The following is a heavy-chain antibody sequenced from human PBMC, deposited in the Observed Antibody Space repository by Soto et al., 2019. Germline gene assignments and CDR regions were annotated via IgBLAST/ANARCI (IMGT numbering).Heavy chain of an antibody. J-gene: IGHJ6*02. Sequence: PGGSLRLSCAASGFTFSSYSMNWVRQAPGKGLEWVSSISSSSSYIYYADSVKGRFTISRDNAKNSLYLQMNSLRAEDTAVYYCARRLVATTKTYYYYYGMDVWGQGTTVTVS. CDR1: GFTFSSYS. CDR2: ISSSSSYI. CDR3: ARRLVATTKTYYYYYGMDV. D-gene: IGHD5-12*01. V-gene: IGHV3-21*01.